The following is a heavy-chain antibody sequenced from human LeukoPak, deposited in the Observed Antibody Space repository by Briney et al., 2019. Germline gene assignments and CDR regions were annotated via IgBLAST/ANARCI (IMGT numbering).Heavy chain of an antibody. CDR2: IYSGGST. CDR1: GFTVSSNY. Sequence: GGSLRLSCAASGFTVSSNYMTWVRQAPGKGLEWISLIYSGGSTYYADSVKGRFTISRDNSKNTLYLQMNSLRAEDTAVYYCAACSSCDYWGQGTLVTVSS. V-gene: IGHV3-53*01. J-gene: IGHJ4*02. D-gene: IGHD6-13*01. CDR3: AACSSCDY.